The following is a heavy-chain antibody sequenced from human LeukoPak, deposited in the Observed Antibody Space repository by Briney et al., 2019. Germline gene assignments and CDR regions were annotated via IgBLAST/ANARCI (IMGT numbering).Heavy chain of an antibody. V-gene: IGHV1-18*01. CDR2: ISAYNGNT. CDR1: GYTFTSYG. J-gene: IGHJ5*02. D-gene: IGHD6-13*01. CDR3: ARVPDLPWSSSWYWFDP. Sequence: GASVKVSCKASGYTFTSYGISWVRQAPGQGLEWMGWISAYNGNTNYAQKLQGRVTMTTDTSTSTAYMELRSLRSDDTAVYYCARVPDLPWSSSWYWFDPWGQGTLVTVSS.